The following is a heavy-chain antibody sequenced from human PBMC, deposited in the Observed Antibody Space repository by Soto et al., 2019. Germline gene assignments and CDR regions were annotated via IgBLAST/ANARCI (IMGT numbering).Heavy chain of an antibody. CDR3: ARVCSSTSCDNDAFDI. V-gene: IGHV4-4*02. CDR2: IYHSGST. Sequence: QVQLQESGPGLVKPSGTLSLTCAVSSGSISSSNWWSWVRQPPGKGLEWIGEIYHSGSTNYNPSLKCPVTISVDKSKNQFSLKLSSVTAADTAVYYCARVCSSTSCDNDAFDIWGQGTMVTVSS. CDR1: SGSISSSNW. D-gene: IGHD2-2*02. J-gene: IGHJ3*02.